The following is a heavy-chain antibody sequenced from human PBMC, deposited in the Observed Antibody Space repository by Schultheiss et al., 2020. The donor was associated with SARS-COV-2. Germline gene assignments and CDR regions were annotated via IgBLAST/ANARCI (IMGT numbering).Heavy chain of an antibody. J-gene: IGHJ4*02. D-gene: IGHD4-17*01. CDR2: IRSKANSYAT. V-gene: IGHV3-73*01. Sequence: GESLRLSCAASGFTFSGSAMHWVRQASGKGLEWVGRIRSKANSYATAYAASVKGRFTISRDDSKNTAYLQMNSLKTEDTAVYYCTRVDYVDYFDYWGQGTLVTVSS. CDR3: TRVDYVDYFDY. CDR1: GFTFSGSA.